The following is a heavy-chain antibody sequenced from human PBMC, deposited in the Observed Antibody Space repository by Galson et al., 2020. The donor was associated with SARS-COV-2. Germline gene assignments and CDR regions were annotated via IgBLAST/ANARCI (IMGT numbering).Heavy chain of an antibody. CDR1: GFTFSSYS. CDR3: ARDRWYYECSSTSCYLMGAYYYYYGMDV. J-gene: IGHJ6*02. Sequence: KIGESLKISCAASGFTFSSYSMNWVRQAPGKGLEWVSSISSSSSYIYYADSVKGRFTISRDNAKNSLYLQMNSMRAEDTAVYYCARDRWYYECSSTSCYLMGAYYYYYGMDVWGQGTTVTVSS. CDR2: ISSSSSYI. V-gene: IGHV3-21*01. D-gene: IGHD2-2*01.